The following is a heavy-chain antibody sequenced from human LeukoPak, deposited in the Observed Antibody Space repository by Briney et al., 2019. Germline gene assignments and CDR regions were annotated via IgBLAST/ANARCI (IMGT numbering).Heavy chain of an antibody. D-gene: IGHD5-18*01. V-gene: IGHV3-66*01. CDR1: GFTVSTNY. CDR2: VYMGGTT. Sequence: GGSLRLSCAASGFTVSTNYMNWVRQAPGKGLEWVSVVYMGGTTYYADSVKGRFTISRDSTKNTIYLQMDNLRAEDTAVYYCARGLLRDGYTYTYSFDYWGQGTLVTVSS. CDR3: ARGLLRDGYTYTYSFDY. J-gene: IGHJ4*02.